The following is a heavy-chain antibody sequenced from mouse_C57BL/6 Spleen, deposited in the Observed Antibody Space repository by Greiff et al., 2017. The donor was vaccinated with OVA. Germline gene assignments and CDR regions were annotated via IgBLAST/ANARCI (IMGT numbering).Heavy chain of an antibody. CDR3: ARSAITTVVEGYFDV. CDR1: GYTFTDYN. J-gene: IGHJ1*03. Sequence: VQLQQSGPELVKPGASVKIPCKASGYTFTDYNMDWVKQSHGKSLEWIGDINPNNGGTIYNQKFKGKATLTVDKSSSTAYMELRSLTSEDTAVYYCARSAITTVVEGYFDVWGTGTTVTVSS. D-gene: IGHD1-1*01. CDR2: INPNNGGT. V-gene: IGHV1-18*01.